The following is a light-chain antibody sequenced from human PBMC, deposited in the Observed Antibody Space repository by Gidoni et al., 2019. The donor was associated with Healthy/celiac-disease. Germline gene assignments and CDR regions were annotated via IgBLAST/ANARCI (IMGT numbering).Light chain of an antibody. CDR3: QSYDSSNQGV. CDR1: SGSIASNY. V-gene: IGLV6-57*01. J-gene: IGLJ3*02. Sequence: FMLTPPPSVSESPGTPVTISCPRSSGSIASNYVQWYQQRPGSSPTTVIYEDNQRPSGVPDRFSGSSDSSSNAASLTSAGLKTEDEADYYCQSYDSSNQGVFGGGTKLTVL. CDR2: EDN.